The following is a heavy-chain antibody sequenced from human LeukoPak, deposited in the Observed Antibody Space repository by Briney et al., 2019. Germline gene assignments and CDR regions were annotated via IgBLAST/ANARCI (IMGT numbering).Heavy chain of an antibody. CDR1: GITFSSYG. D-gene: IGHD1-26*01. Sequence: GGSLRLSCAASGITFSSYGMHWVRQAPGKGLEWVAVISYDGSNKYYADSVKGRFTISRDNSKNTLYLQMNSLRAEDTAVYYCAKDGGGGSYKYWGQGTLVTVSS. CDR2: ISYDGSNK. CDR3: AKDGGGGSYKY. J-gene: IGHJ4*02. V-gene: IGHV3-30*18.